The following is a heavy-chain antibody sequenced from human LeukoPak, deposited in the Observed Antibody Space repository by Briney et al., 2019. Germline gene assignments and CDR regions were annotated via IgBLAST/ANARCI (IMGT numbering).Heavy chain of an antibody. D-gene: IGHD2-8*01. J-gene: IGHJ3*02. V-gene: IGHV1-69*05. CDR1: GGTFSSYA. CDR2: IIPIFGTA. CDR3: ARRYCSNDVCYTDAFDI. Sequence: SVKVSCKASGGTFSSYAISWVRQAPGQGLEWMGGIIPIFGTANYAQKFQGRVTITRDTSASTAYMELSSLRSEDTAVYYCARRYCSNDVCYTDAFDIWGQGTRVTVSS.